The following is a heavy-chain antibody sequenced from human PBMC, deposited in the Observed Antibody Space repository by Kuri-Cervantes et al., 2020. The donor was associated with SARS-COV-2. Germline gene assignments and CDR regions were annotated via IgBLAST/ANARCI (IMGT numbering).Heavy chain of an antibody. CDR2: IKSKIDGGTT. Sequence: GGSLRLSCAASGFTFSNAWMSWVRQAPGKGLEWVGRIKSKIDGGTTDYAAPVNGRFTISRDDSKNTLYLQMNSLKAEDTAVYYCTTDPIVVVPGAIVAWGQGTLVTVSS. D-gene: IGHD2-2*02. J-gene: IGHJ5*02. CDR1: GFTFSNAW. V-gene: IGHV3-15*01. CDR3: TTDPIVVVPGAIVA.